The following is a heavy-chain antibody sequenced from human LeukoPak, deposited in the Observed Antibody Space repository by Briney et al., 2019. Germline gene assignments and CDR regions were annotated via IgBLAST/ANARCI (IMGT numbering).Heavy chain of an antibody. CDR2: INHSGST. Sequence: SQTLSLTCAVYGGSFSGYYWSWIRQPPGKGLEWIGEINHSGSTNYNPSLKSRVTISVDTSKNQFSLKLSSVTAADTAVYYCARERIGTLDYWGQGTLVTVSS. V-gene: IGHV4-34*01. CDR1: GGSFSGYY. D-gene: IGHD2-15*01. J-gene: IGHJ4*02. CDR3: ARERIGTLDY.